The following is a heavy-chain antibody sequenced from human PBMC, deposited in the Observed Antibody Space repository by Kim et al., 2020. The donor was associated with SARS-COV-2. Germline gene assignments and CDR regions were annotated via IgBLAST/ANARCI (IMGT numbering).Heavy chain of an antibody. Sequence: GGSLRLSCAASGFTFSSYSMNWVRQAPGKGLEWVSSISSSSSYIYYADSVKGRFTISRDNAKNSLYLQMNSLRAEDTAVYYCARDHDYYDSSGYHYWGQGTLVTVSS. CDR2: ISSSSSYI. CDR1: GFTFSSYS. V-gene: IGHV3-21*01. J-gene: IGHJ4*02. CDR3: ARDHDYYDSSGYHY. D-gene: IGHD3-22*01.